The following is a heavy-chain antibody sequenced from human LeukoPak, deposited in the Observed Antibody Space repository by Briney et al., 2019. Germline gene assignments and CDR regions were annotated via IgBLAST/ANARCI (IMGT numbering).Heavy chain of an antibody. V-gene: IGHV3-33*08. Sequence: GGSLRLSCAASGFTFSSYAMHWVRQAPGKGLEWVAVIWYDGSNKYYADSVKGRFTISRDNSKNTLYLQMNSLRAEDTAVYYCARDPSGSGSYSDYWGQGTLVTVSS. CDR2: IWYDGSNK. CDR3: ARDPSGSGSYSDY. J-gene: IGHJ4*02. CDR1: GFTFSSYA. D-gene: IGHD3-10*01.